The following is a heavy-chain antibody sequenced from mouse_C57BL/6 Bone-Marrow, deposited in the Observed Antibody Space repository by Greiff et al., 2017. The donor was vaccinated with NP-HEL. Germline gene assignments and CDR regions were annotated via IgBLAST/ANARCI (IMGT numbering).Heavy chain of an antibody. CDR2: IDPSDSET. V-gene: IGHV1-52*01. J-gene: IGHJ3*01. D-gene: IGHD2-3*01. Sequence: VQLQQPGAELVRPGSSVKLSCKASGYTFTSYWMHWVKQRPIQGLEWIGNIDPSDSETHYNQKFKDKATLTVDKSSSTAYMQLSSLTSEDSAVYYCARKDSYDGYLFAYWGQGTLVTVSA. CDR3: ARKDSYDGYLFAY. CDR1: GYTFTSYW.